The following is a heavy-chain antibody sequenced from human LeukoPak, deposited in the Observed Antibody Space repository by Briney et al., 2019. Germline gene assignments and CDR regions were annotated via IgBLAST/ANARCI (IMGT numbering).Heavy chain of an antibody. CDR2: IYPGDSDT. V-gene: IGHV5-51*01. J-gene: IGHJ4*02. D-gene: IGHD3-3*01. CDR3: ARQRDSAYYDFWSGYFFLDY. CDR1: GYSFTSYW. Sequence: GESLQISCKGSGYSFTSYWIGWVRQMPGKGLEWMGIIYPGDSDTRYNPSFQGQVTISAEKSISTAYLQWSSLKASDTALYYCARQRDSAYYDFWSGYFFLDYWGQGTLVTVSS.